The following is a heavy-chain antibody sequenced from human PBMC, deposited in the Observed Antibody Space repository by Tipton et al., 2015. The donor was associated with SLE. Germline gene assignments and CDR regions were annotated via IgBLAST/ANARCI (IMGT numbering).Heavy chain of an antibody. CDR3: AKAGSWGGDYYYYMDV. V-gene: IGHV3-9*01. Sequence: SLRLSCAASGFTFDDYAMHWVRQAPGKDLEWVSGISWNSGSIGYADSVKGRFTISRGNAKNSLYLQMNSLRAEDTALYYCAKAGSWGGDYYYYMDVWGKGTTVTVSS. CDR2: ISWNSGSI. D-gene: IGHD3-10*01. CDR1: GFTFDDYA. J-gene: IGHJ6*03.